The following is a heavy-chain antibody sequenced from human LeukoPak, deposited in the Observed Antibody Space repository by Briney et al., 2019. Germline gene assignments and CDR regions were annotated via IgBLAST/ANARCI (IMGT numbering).Heavy chain of an antibody. CDR1: GFTFSGYG. CDR2: VRYDGSYK. D-gene: IGHD3-10*01. V-gene: IGHV3-30*02. CDR3: ARVSGCFDY. J-gene: IGHJ4*02. Sequence: GGSLRLSCAASGFTFSGYGMHWVRQAPGKGLEWVSFVRYDGSYKNYADSVKGRFTISRDNSKNTLYLQMNSLRAEDTAVYYCARVSGCFDYWGQGTLVTVSS.